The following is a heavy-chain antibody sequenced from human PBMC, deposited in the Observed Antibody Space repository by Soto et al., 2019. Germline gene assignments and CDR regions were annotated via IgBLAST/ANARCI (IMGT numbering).Heavy chain of an antibody. CDR2: INPSGGST. J-gene: IGHJ6*04. V-gene: IGHV1-46*01. CDR3: ATPSEGLRYFDWLSSSYYYYGMDV. Sequence: ASVKVSCKASGYTFTSYYMHWVRQAPGQGLEWMGIINPSGGSTSYAQKFQGRVTMTRDTSTSTVYMELSSLRSEDTAVYYCATPSEGLRYFDWLSSSYYYYGMDVWRKGTTVTVSS. D-gene: IGHD3-9*01. CDR1: GYTFTSYY.